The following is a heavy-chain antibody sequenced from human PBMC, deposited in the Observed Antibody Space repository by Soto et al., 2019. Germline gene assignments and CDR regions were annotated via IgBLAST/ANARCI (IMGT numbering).Heavy chain of an antibody. CDR1: GYTLTSYG. V-gene: IGHV1-18*01. CDR3: ARADFDFWSGYSPLDY. D-gene: IGHD3-3*01. J-gene: IGHJ4*02. CDR2: ISPYNGNT. Sequence: QVQLVQSRAEVKKPGASVKVSCKASGYTLTSYGISWVRQAPGQGLEWVGWISPYNGNTNYAQKLQDRVTLTTDTSTSTAYMELRSLRPDDTAVYYCARADFDFWSGYSPLDYWGQGTLVTVSS.